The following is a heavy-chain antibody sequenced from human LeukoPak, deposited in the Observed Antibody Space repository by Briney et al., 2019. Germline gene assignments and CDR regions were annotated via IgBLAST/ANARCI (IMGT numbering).Heavy chain of an antibody. Sequence: SETLSLTCTISGDSISTHYWTWIRQPPGKGLEWIGYISYIGITNYNPSLKSRVTISIDTSKNQFSLRLRSVTAADTALYYCARDPTTVTKGFDIWGQGTVVTVSS. CDR3: ARDPTTVTKGFDI. J-gene: IGHJ3*02. D-gene: IGHD4-11*01. V-gene: IGHV4-59*11. CDR1: GDSISTHY. CDR2: ISYIGIT.